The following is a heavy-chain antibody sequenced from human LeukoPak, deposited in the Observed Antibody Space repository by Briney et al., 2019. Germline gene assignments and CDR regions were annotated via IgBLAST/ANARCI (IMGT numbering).Heavy chain of an antibody. V-gene: IGHV1-69*02. J-gene: IGHJ6*02. D-gene: IGHD4-17*01. Sequence: SVKVSCKASGGTFSSYTISWVRQAPGQGLEWMGRIIPILGIANYAQKFQGRVTITADKSTSTAYMELSSLRSKDTAVYYCARPSTVTTNYYYYYGMDVWGQGTTVTVSS. CDR2: IIPILGIA. CDR3: ARPSTVTTNYYYYYGMDV. CDR1: GGTFSSYT.